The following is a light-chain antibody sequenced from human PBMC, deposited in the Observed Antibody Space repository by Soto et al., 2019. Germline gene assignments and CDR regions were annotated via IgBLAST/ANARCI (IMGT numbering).Light chain of an antibody. Sequence: DIQMTQSPSSLSASVGDRVTITCRASQGISNYLAWYQQKPGKVPKLLIYAASTLQSGVPSRFRGSWFWKDFTLTISSLQPEDGATYYCQKYNSATLTFGPGTKVDIK. CDR1: QGISNY. CDR3: QKYNSATLT. V-gene: IGKV1-27*01. J-gene: IGKJ3*01. CDR2: AAS.